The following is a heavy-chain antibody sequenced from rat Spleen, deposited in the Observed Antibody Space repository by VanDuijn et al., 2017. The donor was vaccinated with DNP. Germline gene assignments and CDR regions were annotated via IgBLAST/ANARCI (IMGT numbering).Heavy chain of an antibody. CDR2: ISYSGST. V-gene: IGHV3-1*01. D-gene: IGHD1-12*02. J-gene: IGHJ2*01. CDR3: ARYQSYYYDGSYYPYYFDY. Sequence: EVQLQESGPGLVKPSQSLSLTCSVTGYPITSNYWAWIRKFPGNKMEWMGYISYSGSTSYNPSLKSRISITRDTAKNQFFLQLNSVTTEDTATYYCARYQSYYYDGSYYPYYFDYWGQGVMVTVSS. CDR1: GYPITSNY.